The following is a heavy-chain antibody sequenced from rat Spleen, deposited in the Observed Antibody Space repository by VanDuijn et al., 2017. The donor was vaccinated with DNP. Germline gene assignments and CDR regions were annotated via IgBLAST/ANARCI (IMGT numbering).Heavy chain of an antibody. CDR2: MWSGGTT. Sequence: QVQLKESGPGLMQPSETLSLTCTVSGFSLTNYGVIWVRQPPGKGLEWLALMWSGGTTAYNSALKSRLSITRDTSKSQVFLEMNSLQTEDTATYYCARVPNTYYVMDAWGQGASVTVSS. D-gene: IGHD3-8*01. CDR3: ARVPNTYYVMDA. V-gene: IGHV2-32*01. J-gene: IGHJ4*01. CDR1: GFSLTNYG.